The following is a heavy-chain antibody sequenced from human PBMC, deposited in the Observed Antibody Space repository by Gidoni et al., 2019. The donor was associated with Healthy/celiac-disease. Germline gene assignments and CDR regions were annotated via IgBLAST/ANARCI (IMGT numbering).Heavy chain of an antibody. J-gene: IGHJ3*02. Sequence: EVQLLESGGGLVQPGGSLRRSCAASGFTFSSYAMSWVRQAPGKGLEWFSAISGSGGSTYYADSVKVRFTISRDNSKNTLYLQMNSLRAEDTAVYYCAKDPWYYYDSSGPGAFDIWGQGTMVTVSS. CDR2: ISGSGGST. V-gene: IGHV3-23*01. D-gene: IGHD3-22*01. CDR3: AKDPWYYYDSSGPGAFDI. CDR1: GFTFSSYA.